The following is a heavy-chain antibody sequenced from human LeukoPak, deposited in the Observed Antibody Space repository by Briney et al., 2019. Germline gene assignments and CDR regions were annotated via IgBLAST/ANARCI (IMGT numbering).Heavy chain of an antibody. V-gene: IGHV3-23*01. CDR3: AKSDYYDSSGYYYGSDY. Sequence: PGGSLRLSCAASGFTFSSHAMTWVRQAPGKGLEWVSGISGSGGSTYYADSVKGRFTISRDNSKNTLYVQMNSLRAEDTAVYYCAKSDYYDSSGYYYGSDYWGQGTLVTVSS. CDR1: GFTFSSHA. J-gene: IGHJ4*02. CDR2: ISGSGGST. D-gene: IGHD3-22*01.